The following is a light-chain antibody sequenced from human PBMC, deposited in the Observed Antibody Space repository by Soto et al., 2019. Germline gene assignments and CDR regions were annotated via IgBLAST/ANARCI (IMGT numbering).Light chain of an antibody. CDR2: EVT. CDR3: TSYTSSSPVV. V-gene: IGLV2-14*01. CDR1: SSDVGGYNF. J-gene: IGLJ2*01. Sequence: QSALTQPASVSASPGQSITISCTGTSSDVGGYNFVSWYQQHPGKAPKLMIYEVTDRPSGVSNRFSGSKSGNTASLTISGLNAEDEADYFCTSYTSSSPVVFGGGTKLTVL.